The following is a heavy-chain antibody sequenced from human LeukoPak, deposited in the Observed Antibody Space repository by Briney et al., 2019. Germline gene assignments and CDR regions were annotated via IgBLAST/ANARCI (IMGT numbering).Heavy chain of an antibody. CDR3: ARVSRSITIFGVVSWFDP. J-gene: IGHJ5*02. CDR1: GGSISSGGYY. Sequence: TSETLSLTCTVSGGSISSGGYYWSWIRQHPGKGLEWIGYIYCSGSTYYNPSLKSRVTTSVDTSKNQFSLKLSSVTAADTAVYYCARVSRSITIFGVVSWFDPWGQGTLVTVSS. D-gene: IGHD3-3*01. CDR2: IYCSGST. V-gene: IGHV4-31*03.